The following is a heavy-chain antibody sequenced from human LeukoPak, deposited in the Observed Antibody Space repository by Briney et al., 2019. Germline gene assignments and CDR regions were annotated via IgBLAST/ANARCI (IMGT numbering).Heavy chain of an antibody. J-gene: IGHJ4*02. D-gene: IGHD2-2*01. Sequence: GGSLRLSCVASGFTFSDYYMSWVRQAPGKGLEWISYFSSSATATYYAGSVKGRFTISRDSAKNSLYLQMNSLRVEDTAVYYCARGLPATLLDYWGQGTLVTVSS. CDR2: FSSSATAT. CDR1: GFTFSDYY. CDR3: ARGLPATLLDY. V-gene: IGHV3-11*01.